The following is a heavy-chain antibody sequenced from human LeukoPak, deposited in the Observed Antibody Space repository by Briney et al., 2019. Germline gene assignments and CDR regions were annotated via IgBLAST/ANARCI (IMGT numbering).Heavy chain of an antibody. D-gene: IGHD3-10*01. Sequence: SETLSLTCAVSGGSISSSNWWSWVRQPPGKGLEWSGEVYHSGSTNYNPSLKSRVTISVDKSKNQFSLKLSSVTAADTAVYYCARVAGRSGYYYGSGSLYYFDYWGQGTLVTVSS. J-gene: IGHJ4*02. CDR2: VYHSGST. CDR3: ARVAGRSGYYYGSGSLYYFDY. V-gene: IGHV4-4*02. CDR1: GGSISSSNW.